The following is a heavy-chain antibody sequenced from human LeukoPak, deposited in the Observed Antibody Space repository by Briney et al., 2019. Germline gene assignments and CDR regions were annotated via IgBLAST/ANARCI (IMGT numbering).Heavy chain of an antibody. Sequence: GGSLRLSCAASGFTFSSYAMHWVRQAPGKGLEYVSAISSNGGSTYYANSVKGRFTISRDNSKNTLYLQMGSLRAEDMAVYYCARGTGCSSGWYFLDYMDVWGKGTTVTVSS. D-gene: IGHD6-19*01. CDR1: GFTFSSYA. J-gene: IGHJ6*03. CDR3: ARGTGCSSGWYFLDYMDV. V-gene: IGHV3-64*01. CDR2: ISSNGGST.